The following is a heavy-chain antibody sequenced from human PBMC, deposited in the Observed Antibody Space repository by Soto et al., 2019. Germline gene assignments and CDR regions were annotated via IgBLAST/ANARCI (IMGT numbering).Heavy chain of an antibody. J-gene: IGHJ4*02. Sequence: SETLSLTCTVSGGSVSSSSYYWNWIRQPPGKGLEWIAYIYYTGSTNYNPSLKSRVSISIDTSKNQFSLNLSSVSAADTAVYYCARAGFCRGGSCSFDYFDYWGQGALVTVS. CDR2: IYYTGST. CDR3: ARAGFCRGGSCSFDYFDY. CDR1: GGSVSSSSYY. V-gene: IGHV4-61*01. D-gene: IGHD2-15*01.